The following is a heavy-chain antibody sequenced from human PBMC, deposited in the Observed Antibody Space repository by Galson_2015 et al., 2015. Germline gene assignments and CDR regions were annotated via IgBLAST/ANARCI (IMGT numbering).Heavy chain of an antibody. CDR2: ISGSGGST. J-gene: IGHJ4*02. CDR3: ATIVVVVAAPYYFDY. V-gene: IGHV3-23*01. D-gene: IGHD2-15*01. Sequence: SLRLSCAASGFTFRSSAMSWVRQAPGKGLEWVSAISGSGGSTYYADSVKGRFTISRDNSKNTLYLQMNSLRAEDTAVYYCATIVVVVAAPYYFDYWGQGALVTVSS. CDR1: GFTFRSSA.